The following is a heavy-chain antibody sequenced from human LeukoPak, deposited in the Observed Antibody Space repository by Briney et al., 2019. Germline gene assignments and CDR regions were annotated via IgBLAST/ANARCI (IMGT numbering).Heavy chain of an antibody. Sequence: ASVKVSCKASGYTFTSYDINWVRQAPGQGLEWMGWINPNSGGTNYAQKFQGRVTMARDTSISTAYMELSRLRSDDTAVYYCATTPDTAMVSELDYWGQGTLVTVSS. J-gene: IGHJ4*02. D-gene: IGHD5-18*01. CDR1: GYTFTSYD. CDR2: INPNSGGT. CDR3: ATTPDTAMVSELDY. V-gene: IGHV1-2*02.